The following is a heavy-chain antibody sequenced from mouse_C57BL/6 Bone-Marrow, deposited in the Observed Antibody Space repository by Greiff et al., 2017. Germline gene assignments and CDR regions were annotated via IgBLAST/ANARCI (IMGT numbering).Heavy chain of an antibody. D-gene: IGHD1-1*01. CDR1: GYTFTDYE. V-gene: IGHV1-15*01. Sequence: QVQLKQSGAELVRPGASVTLSCKASGYTFTDYEMHWVKQTPVHGLEWIGAIDPVTGGTAYNQKFKGKAILTADKSSRTAYIELRSLTSEDSAVYYCTRNYYGSSYWYFDVWATGTTVTVSS. CDR2: IDPVTGGT. J-gene: IGHJ1*03. CDR3: TRNYYGSSYWYFDV.